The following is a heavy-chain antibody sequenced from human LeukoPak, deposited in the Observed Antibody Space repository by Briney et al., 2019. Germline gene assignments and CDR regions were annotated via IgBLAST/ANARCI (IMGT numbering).Heavy chain of an antibody. Sequence: GGSLRLSCAASGFTFSSYAMSWVRQAPGKGLEWVSAISGGGDTTYYADSVKGRFTISRGNSKDTLYLQMNNLRAEDTAVYYCAKRSTIGTSLYFFDYWGQGTLVTVSS. J-gene: IGHJ4*02. CDR3: AKRSTIGTSLYFFDY. CDR1: GFTFSSYA. CDR2: ISGGGDTT. D-gene: IGHD1-1*01. V-gene: IGHV3-23*01.